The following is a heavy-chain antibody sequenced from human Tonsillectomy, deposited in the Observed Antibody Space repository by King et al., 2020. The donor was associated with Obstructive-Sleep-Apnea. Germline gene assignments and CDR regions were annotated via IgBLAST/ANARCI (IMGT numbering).Heavy chain of an antibody. V-gene: IGHV4-59*08. Sequence: VQLQESGPGLVKPSETLSLTCTVSGGSISTYYWSWIRQPPGKGLEYIGHISYSGSTNSNPSLKSRVTISVDTSKNQFSLKLSSVTAADTAVYYCVRHDYSSGYFGVFDYWGQGTLVTVSS. CDR1: GGSISTYY. D-gene: IGHD3-22*01. CDR3: VRHDYSSGYFGVFDY. CDR2: ISYSGST. J-gene: IGHJ4*02.